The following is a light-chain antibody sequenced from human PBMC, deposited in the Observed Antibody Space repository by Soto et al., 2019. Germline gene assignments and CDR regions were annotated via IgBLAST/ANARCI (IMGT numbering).Light chain of an antibody. CDR2: GAS. Sequence: EIVLTHSPGTLSLCPWEIATLSCRASQSVSSSYLAWYQQKPGQAPRLLIYGASSRAAGIPDRFSGSGSGTDFTLTISRLEPEDFAVYYCQHYASSLWTFGQGTKVDIK. V-gene: IGKV3-20*01. CDR3: QHYASSLWT. CDR1: QSVSSSY. J-gene: IGKJ1*01.